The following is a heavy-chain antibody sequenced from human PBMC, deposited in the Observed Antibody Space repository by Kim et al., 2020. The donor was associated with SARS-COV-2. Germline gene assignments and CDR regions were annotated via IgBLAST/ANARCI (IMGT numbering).Heavy chain of an antibody. D-gene: IGHD3-10*01. CDR2: SYYSDST. CDR3: AGGGYGSGVPPDY. Sequence: PGNGLEHIAYSYYSDSTNSHPPLRGRVTISVDTSKNQCSLKLSSVTAADTAVYYCAGGGYGSGVPPDYWGQGTLVTVSS. V-gene: IGHV4-59*01. J-gene: IGHJ4*02.